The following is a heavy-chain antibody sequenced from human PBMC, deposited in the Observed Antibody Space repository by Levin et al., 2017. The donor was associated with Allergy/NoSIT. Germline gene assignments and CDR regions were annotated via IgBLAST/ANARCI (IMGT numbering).Heavy chain of an antibody. CDR1: GFTFSHAW. D-gene: IGHD2-15*01. J-gene: IGHJ4*02. V-gene: IGHV3-15*01. CDR3: TTDRDIVKVVAAATQTGY. CDR2: IKNKVDGGTA. Sequence: GESLKISCAASGFTFSHAWMSWVRQAPGKGLEWVGRIKNKVDGGTADYAAPVKGRFTISRDDSKNTLHLQMNSLKTEDTAVYYCTTDRDIVKVVAAATQTGYWGQGTLVTVSS.